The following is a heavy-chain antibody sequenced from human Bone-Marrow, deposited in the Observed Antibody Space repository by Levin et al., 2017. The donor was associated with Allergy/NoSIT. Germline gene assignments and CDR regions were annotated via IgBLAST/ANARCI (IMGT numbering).Heavy chain of an antibody. Sequence: SETLSLTCTVSGDSITSYFWSWIRQPPGKGLEWIGYVHYSGITDYNLSLKRRVTMSVDTSQNQFSLKVSSVTAADTAVYYCARDRYWGSWRYRGNWFDPWGQGTLVTVSS. D-gene: IGHD3-16*02. CDR2: VHYSGIT. J-gene: IGHJ5*02. CDR3: ARDRYWGSWRYRGNWFDP. CDR1: GDSITSYF. V-gene: IGHV4-59*01.